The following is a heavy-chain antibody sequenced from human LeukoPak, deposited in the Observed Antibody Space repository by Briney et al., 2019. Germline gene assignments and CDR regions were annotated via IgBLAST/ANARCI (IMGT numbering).Heavy chain of an antibody. CDR1: GGTFSSYA. Sequence: ASVKVSCKASGGTFSSYAISWVRQAPGQGLEWMGWINPNSGGTNYAQKFQGRVTMTRDTSISTAYMELSRLRSDDTAVYYCYYYGSGPDYWGQGTLVTVSS. D-gene: IGHD3-10*01. J-gene: IGHJ4*02. CDR2: INPNSGGT. CDR3: YYYGSGPDY. V-gene: IGHV1-2*02.